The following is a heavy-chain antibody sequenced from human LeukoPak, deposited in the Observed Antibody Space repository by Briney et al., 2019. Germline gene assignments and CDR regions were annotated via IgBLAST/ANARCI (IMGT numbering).Heavy chain of an antibody. D-gene: IGHD6-13*01. CDR1: GFTFSSYS. Sequence: GGSLRLSCAASGFTFSSYSMNWVRQAPGKGLEWVSAISGSGTYTYYADSVKGRFTISRDNSKNTLYLQMTSLRDEDTAGYYCAKGRAAAGSSYFDYWGQGTLVTVSS. V-gene: IGHV3-23*01. J-gene: IGHJ4*02. CDR3: AKGRAAAGSSYFDY. CDR2: ISGSGTYT.